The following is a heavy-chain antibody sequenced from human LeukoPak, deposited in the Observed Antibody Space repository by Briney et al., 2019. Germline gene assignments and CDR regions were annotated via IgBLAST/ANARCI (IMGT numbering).Heavy chain of an antibody. V-gene: IGHV3-21*01. J-gene: IGHJ3*02. Sequence: GGSLRLSCAASGFTFSSYSMNWVRQAPGKGLEWVSSISSSSSYIYYADSVKGRFTISRDNAKNSLYLQMNSLRAEDTAVYYCARDTLLGVVVPPAIFRGKSNEDAFDIWGQGTMVTVSS. CDR1: GFTFSSYS. D-gene: IGHD2-2*01. CDR2: ISSSSSYI. CDR3: ARDTLLGVVVPPAIFRGKSNEDAFDI.